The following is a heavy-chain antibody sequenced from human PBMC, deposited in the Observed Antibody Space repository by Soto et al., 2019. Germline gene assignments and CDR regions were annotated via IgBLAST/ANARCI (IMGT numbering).Heavy chain of an antibody. CDR1: GYSFSSNG. J-gene: IGHJ4*02. D-gene: IGHD6-19*01. V-gene: IGHV1-18*04. CDR3: ARLSGYSTGWYDY. CDR2: ISTFNGNA. Sequence: ASVKVSCKTSGYSFSSNGVSWLRQSPGQGLEWMGWISTFNGNAHSAQKFQGRVTMTTDTSTNTAYMELRSLTSDDTAVYYCARLSGYSTGWYDYWGQGTLVTVSS.